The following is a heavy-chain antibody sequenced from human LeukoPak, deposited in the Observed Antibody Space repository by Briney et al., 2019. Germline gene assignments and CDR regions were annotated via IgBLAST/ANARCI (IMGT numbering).Heavy chain of an antibody. J-gene: IGHJ4*02. CDR1: GYTFTSYD. D-gene: IGHD1-26*01. CDR3: ARAWGSYELYTDY. Sequence: GASVKVSCKASGYTFTSYDINWVRQATGQGLEWMGWMNPNSGNTGYAQKFQGRVTMTRNTSISTAYMELSSLGSEDTAVYYCARAWGSYELYTDYWGQGTLVTVSS. V-gene: IGHV1-8*01. CDR2: MNPNSGNT.